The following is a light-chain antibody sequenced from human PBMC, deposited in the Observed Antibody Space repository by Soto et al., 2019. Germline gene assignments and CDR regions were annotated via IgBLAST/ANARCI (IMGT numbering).Light chain of an antibody. CDR1: SSDVGGYNY. Sequence: QSALTQPASVSGSPGQSITISCTGTSSDVGGYNYVSWYQQHPGKAPRLMIYEVSNRPSGVSNRFSGSKSGNTASLTISGLQAEDEADYYCSSYTVSTPVVFGVGTKVTVL. V-gene: IGLV2-14*01. CDR2: EVS. J-gene: IGLJ3*02. CDR3: SSYTVSTPVV.